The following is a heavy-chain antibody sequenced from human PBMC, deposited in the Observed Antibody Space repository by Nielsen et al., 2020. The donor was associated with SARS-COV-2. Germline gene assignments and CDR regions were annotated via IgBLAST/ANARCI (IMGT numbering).Heavy chain of an antibody. CDR1: GFTFSSYA. V-gene: IGHV3-23*01. J-gene: IGHJ4*02. CDR2: ISGSGGST. D-gene: IGHD4-17*01. Sequence: GESLKISCAASGFTFSSYAMSWVRQAPGKGLEWVSAISGSGGSTYYADSVKGRFTISRDNSKNTLYPQMNSLRAEDTAVYYCARDYGEIDYWGQGTLVTVSS. CDR3: ARDYGEIDY.